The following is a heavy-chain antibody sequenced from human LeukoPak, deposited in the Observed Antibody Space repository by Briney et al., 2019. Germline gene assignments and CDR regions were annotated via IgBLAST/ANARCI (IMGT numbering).Heavy chain of an antibody. CDR2: VSGRDDST. CDR3: AKWGDYDILTGYYDPDY. J-gene: IGHJ4*02. V-gene: IGHV3-23*01. Sequence: GGSLRLSCAASGFTFTNYAMYWARQAPGKGLEWVSAVSGRDDSTYYADSVKGRFTISRDTSKNTLFLQMNSLRAEDTAVYYCAKWGDYDILTGYYDPDYWGQGTLVTVSS. CDR1: GFTFTNYA. D-gene: IGHD3-9*01.